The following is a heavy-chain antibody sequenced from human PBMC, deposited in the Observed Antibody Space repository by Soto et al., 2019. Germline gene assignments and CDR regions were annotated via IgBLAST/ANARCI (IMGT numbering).Heavy chain of an antibody. Sequence: LSLTCSVSGGSVSSHYWSWVRQPAGKGLEWIGRIYISGNTKYNPSFKSRVTMSVDTSKNQVSLRLSSVTAADTAVYYCARELKPYNSGWYFTLSWSQGTQVTVSS. J-gene: IGHJ5*02. CDR2: IYISGNT. CDR1: GGSVSSHY. CDR3: ARELKPYNSGWYFTLS. V-gene: IGHV4-4*07. D-gene: IGHD6-19*01.